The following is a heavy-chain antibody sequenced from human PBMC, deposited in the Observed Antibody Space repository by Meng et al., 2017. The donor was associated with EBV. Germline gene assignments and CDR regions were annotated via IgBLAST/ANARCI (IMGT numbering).Heavy chain of an antibody. CDR1: GGTFSSYA. CDR2: IIPIFGTA. V-gene: IGHV1-69*06. D-gene: IGHD6-13*01. J-gene: IGHJ4*02. CDR3: ARAEIAAAGRLNY. Sequence: VELWQSGGEVKRPGSSVKVSCKAFGGTFSSYAISWVRQAPGQGLEWMGGIIPIFGTANYAQKFQGRVTITADKSTSTAYMELSSLRSEDTAVYYCARAEIAAAGRLNYWGQGTLVTVSS.